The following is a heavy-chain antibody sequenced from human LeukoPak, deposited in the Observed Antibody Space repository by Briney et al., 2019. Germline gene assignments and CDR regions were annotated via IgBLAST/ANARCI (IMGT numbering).Heavy chain of an antibody. D-gene: IGHD3-10*01. CDR1: GFTFSNYE. CDR2: ISSSGSSI. V-gene: IGHV3-48*03. Sequence: PGGSLRLSCAASGFTFSNYEINWVRQAPGKGLEWVSYISSSGSSIYYADSVKGRFTISRDNAKNRLYMQMNSLRVEDTAVYYCARDMIRGVVNNWGQGALVTVSS. J-gene: IGHJ4*02. CDR3: ARDMIRGVVNN.